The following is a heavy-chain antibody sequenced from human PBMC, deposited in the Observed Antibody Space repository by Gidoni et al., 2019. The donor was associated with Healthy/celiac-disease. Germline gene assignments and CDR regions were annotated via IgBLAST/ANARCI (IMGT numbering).Heavy chain of an antibody. D-gene: IGHD2-21*02. J-gene: IGHJ4*02. Sequence: EVQLVESGGGLVQPGGSLILSFAASGFTFSSYSMNWVRQAPGKGLEWVSYISSRSSTIYYADSVKGRFTISRDNAKNSLYLQMNSLRAEDTAVYYCARDVGDFYFDYWGQGTLVTVSS. CDR1: GFTFSSYS. CDR2: ISSRSSTI. V-gene: IGHV3-48*04. CDR3: ARDVGDFYFDY.